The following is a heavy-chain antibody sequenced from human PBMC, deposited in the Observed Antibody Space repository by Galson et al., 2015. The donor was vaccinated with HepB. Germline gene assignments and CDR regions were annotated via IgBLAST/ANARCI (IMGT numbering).Heavy chain of an antibody. J-gene: IGHJ4*02. CDR1: GFTFRSYW. CDR3: VRDVRDGNFDY. V-gene: IGHV3-7*03. Sequence: SLRLSCAASGFTFRSYWMAWVRQAPGKGLEWVANIKEGGSEKYYVDSVKGRYTISRDNAKNSLYLQMNSLRGEDTAVYYCVRDVRDGNFDYWGQGTLATVSS. CDR2: IKEGGSEK.